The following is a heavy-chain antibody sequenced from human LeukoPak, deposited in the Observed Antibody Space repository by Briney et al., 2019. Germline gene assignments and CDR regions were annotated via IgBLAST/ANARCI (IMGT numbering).Heavy chain of an antibody. D-gene: IGHD6-13*01. CDR3: ARGSIAAAGKGNFDY. CDR2: INPNSGGT. CDR1: GYTFTGYY. V-gene: IGHV1-2*04. J-gene: IGHJ4*02. Sequence: GASVKVSCKASGYTFTGYYMHWVRQAPGQGLEWMGWINPNSGGTNYAQTFQGWVTMTRDTSISTAYMELSRLRSDDTAVYYCARGSIAAAGKGNFDYWGQGTLVTVSS.